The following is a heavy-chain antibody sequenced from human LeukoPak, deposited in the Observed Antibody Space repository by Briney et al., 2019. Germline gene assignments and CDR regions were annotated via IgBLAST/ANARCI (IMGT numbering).Heavy chain of an antibody. D-gene: IGHD1-26*01. Sequence: ASGKLSCKASGYTFTSYGISWVRQAPGQGLEWMGWISAYNGNTNYAQKLQGRVTMTTDTSTSTAYMELRSLRSDDTAVYYCAKSGKGLLRPYFDYWGQGTLVTVSS. J-gene: IGHJ4*02. V-gene: IGHV1-18*01. CDR3: AKSGKGLLRPYFDY. CDR1: GYTFTSYG. CDR2: ISAYNGNT.